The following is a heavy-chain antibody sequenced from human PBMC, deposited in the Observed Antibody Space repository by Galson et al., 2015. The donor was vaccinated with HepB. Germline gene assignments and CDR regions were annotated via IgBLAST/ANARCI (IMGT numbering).Heavy chain of an antibody. CDR2: INPSGGST. D-gene: IGHD4-23*01. CDR1: GYTFTSYY. J-gene: IGHJ6*03. Sequence: SVKVSCKASGYTFTSYYMHWVRQAPGQGLEWMGIINPSGGSTSYAQKFQGRVTMTRDTSTSTVYMELSSLRSEDTAVYYCARGEGGGNSWYYYYMDVWGKGTTVTVSS. CDR3: ARGEGGGNSWYYYYMDV. V-gene: IGHV1-46*01.